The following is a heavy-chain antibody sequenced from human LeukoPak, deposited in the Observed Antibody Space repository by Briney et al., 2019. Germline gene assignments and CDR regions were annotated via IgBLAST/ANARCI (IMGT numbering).Heavy chain of an antibody. D-gene: IGHD3-10*01. CDR1: GYSISSGYC. V-gene: IGHV4-38-2*01. CDR2: IYQSGST. CDR3: ARRVFPDYFDY. J-gene: IGHJ4*02. Sequence: SETLSLTCAVSGYSISSGYCWGWIRQPPGKGLEWIGSIYQSGSTNYNPSLTSRVTISVDTSKNQFSLNLSSVTAADTAVYYCARRVFPDYFDYWGQGTLVTVSS.